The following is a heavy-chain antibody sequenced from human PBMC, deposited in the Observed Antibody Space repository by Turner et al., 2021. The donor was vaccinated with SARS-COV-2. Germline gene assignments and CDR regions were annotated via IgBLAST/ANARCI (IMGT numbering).Heavy chain of an antibody. Sequence: EVQLVESGGGLIQPGGSLRLSCAASGFTVSSNYMTWVRQAPGKGLEWVSVIYSGGSTYYADSVKGRFTISRDNSKNTLYLQMNSLRAEDTAVYYSARDLMEVGGMDVWGQGTTVTVSS. CDR2: IYSGGST. D-gene: IGHD3-3*01. J-gene: IGHJ6*02. V-gene: IGHV3-53*01. CDR1: GFTVSSNY. CDR3: ARDLMEVGGMDV.